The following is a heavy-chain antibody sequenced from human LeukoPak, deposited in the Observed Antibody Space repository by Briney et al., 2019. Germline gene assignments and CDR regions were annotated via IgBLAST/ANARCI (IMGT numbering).Heavy chain of an antibody. Sequence: PSETLSLTCTVSGGSISSSSYYWGWIRQPPGKGLEWIGSIYYSGSTYYNPSLKSRVTISVDTSKNQFSLKLSSVTAADTAVYYCARDGPDEYDFWSGYYYNWFDPWGQGTLVTVSS. CDR2: IYYSGST. CDR1: GGSISSSSYY. CDR3: ARDGPDEYDFWSGYYYNWFDP. V-gene: IGHV4-39*07. J-gene: IGHJ5*02. D-gene: IGHD3-3*01.